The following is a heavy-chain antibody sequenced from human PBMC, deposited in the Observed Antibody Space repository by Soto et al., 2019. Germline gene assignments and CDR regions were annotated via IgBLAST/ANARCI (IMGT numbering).Heavy chain of an antibody. CDR2: TYYRSKWYA. J-gene: IGHJ4*02. Sequence: SQTLSLTCAISGDSVSSISGAWNWIRQSPSRGLEWLGWTYYRSKWYADYAVSVKSRVTINPDTSKNQFSLQLDSVTPVDTAVYYCARSLSSRPLDYWGQGTLVTVSS. CDR3: ARSLSSRPLDY. CDR1: GDSVSSISGA. V-gene: IGHV6-1*01.